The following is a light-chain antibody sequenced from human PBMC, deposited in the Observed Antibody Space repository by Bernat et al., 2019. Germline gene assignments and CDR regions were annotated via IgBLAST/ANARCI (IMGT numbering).Light chain of an antibody. J-gene: IGKJ1*01. CDR2: GAS. Sequence: DIQMTQSPSSLSASVGDRVTITCRASQDIRTYSNWYQQKPGKVPNLLIYGASSLQSGVPARFSGSGSGTDFTLTISSLQPEDFATYYCQQYYTTPSFGQGTKVEIK. CDR3: QQYYTTPS. CDR1: QDIRTY. V-gene: IGKV1-39*01.